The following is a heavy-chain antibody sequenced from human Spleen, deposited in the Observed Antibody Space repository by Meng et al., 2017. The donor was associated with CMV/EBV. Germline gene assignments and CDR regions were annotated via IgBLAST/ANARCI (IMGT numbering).Heavy chain of an antibody. CDR1: GASISSHY. CDR2: IYYHLNT. V-gene: IGHV4-59*11. J-gene: IGHJ4*02. CDR3: ARNFDRINWNFFDY. Sequence: SETLSLTCTVSGASISSHYWSWIRQPPGKALEWIGHIYYHLNTNYNPSLASRLSISVDSSKTQFSLRLSSVTAADTAVYYCARNFDRINWNFFDYWGQGRLVTVSS. D-gene: IGHD1-20*01.